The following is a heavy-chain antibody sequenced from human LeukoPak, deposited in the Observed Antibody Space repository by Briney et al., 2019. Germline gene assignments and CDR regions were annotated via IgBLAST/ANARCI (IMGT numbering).Heavy chain of an antibody. CDR3: TTRPHYVSGSYIFDY. D-gene: IGHD3-10*01. Sequence: KPGRSLSLSCAASGFTFSNAWMTWVRRAPGQGLEWVGRIKSKTDGGTTDYAAPVKGRFTISRDDSKNTLYLQMNSLKTEDTAVYYCTTRPHYVSGSYIFDYWGQGTLVTVSS. J-gene: IGHJ4*02. V-gene: IGHV3-15*01. CDR1: GFTFSNAW. CDR2: IKSKTDGGTT.